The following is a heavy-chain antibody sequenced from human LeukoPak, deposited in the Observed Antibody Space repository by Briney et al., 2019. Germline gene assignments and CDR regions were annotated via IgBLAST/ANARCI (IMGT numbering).Heavy chain of an antibody. V-gene: IGHV1-69*05. CDR1: GGTFSSYA. D-gene: IGHD5-12*01. Sequence: SVEVSCKASGGTFSSYAIIWVRQAPGQGLEWMGRIIAIFGTANYAQKFQGRVTITTDESTSTAYMELSSLRSEDTAVYNCALRGYSGYEFDYWGQGTLVTVSS. CDR2: IIAIFGTA. J-gene: IGHJ4*02. CDR3: ALRGYSGYEFDY.